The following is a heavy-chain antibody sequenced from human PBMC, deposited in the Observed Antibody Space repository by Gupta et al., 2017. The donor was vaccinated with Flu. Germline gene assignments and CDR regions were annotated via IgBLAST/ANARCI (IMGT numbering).Heavy chain of an antibody. Sequence: LRQAPGQGLEWMGWINPNSGGTKYEQKFQGRVTMTRDTSITTLYMELTSLRSDDTAVYYCARFLESVQGIDYWGQGTLVTVSS. CDR2: INPNSGGT. V-gene: IGHV1-2*02. J-gene: IGHJ4*02. D-gene: IGHD3-10*02. CDR3: ARFLESVQGIDY.